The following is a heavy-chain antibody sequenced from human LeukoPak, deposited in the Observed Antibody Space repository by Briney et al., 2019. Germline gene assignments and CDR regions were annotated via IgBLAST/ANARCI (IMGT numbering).Heavy chain of an antibody. Sequence: PGGSLRLSCAASGFTFSSFWMSWVRQAPGKGLEWVSYISSSSTIYYADSVKGRFTISRDNAKNSLYLQMNSLRAEDTAVYYCARGAYYYEDWGQGTLVTVSS. CDR3: ARGAYYYED. CDR1: GFTFSSFW. J-gene: IGHJ4*02. V-gene: IGHV3-48*01. D-gene: IGHD3-22*01. CDR2: ISSSSTI.